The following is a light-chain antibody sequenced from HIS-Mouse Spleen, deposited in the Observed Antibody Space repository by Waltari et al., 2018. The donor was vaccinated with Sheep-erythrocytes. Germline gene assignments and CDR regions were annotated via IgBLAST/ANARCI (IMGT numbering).Light chain of an antibody. CDR1: SSDVGGSNY. Sequence: QSALTQPPSASGSPGQSVTISCTGTSSDVGGSNYASWYHQHPGKAPKLMIYEVSKRPSGVPDRFSGSKSGNTASLTVSGLQAEDEADYYCSSYAGSNNWVFGGGTKLTVL. CDR2: EVS. CDR3: SSYAGSNNWV. J-gene: IGLJ3*02. V-gene: IGLV2-8*01.